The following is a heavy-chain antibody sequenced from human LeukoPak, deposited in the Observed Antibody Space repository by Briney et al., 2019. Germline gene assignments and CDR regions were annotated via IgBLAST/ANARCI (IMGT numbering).Heavy chain of an antibody. CDR2: IYYSGST. Sequence: SETLSLTCTVSGGSISSYYWSWIRQPPGKGLEWIGYIYYSGSTNYNPSLKSRVTISVDTSKNQFSLKLSSVTAADTAVYYCAREFGGGMDVWGQGTTATVSS. CDR3: AREFGGGMDV. J-gene: IGHJ6*02. CDR1: GGSISSYY. V-gene: IGHV4-59*01. D-gene: IGHD3-10*01.